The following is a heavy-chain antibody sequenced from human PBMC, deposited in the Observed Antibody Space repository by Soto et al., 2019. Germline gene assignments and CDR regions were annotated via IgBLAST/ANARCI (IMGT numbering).Heavy chain of an antibody. Sequence: GGSLRLSCAASGFIFSDHYMDWVRQAPGKGLEWVGRIRKKTNSYTTEYAASVRGRFTVSRDDSKNLVYLQMNSLETEDTAVYYCARVAAVVPAAMDFWGQGT. D-gene: IGHD2-2*01. CDR3: ARVAAVVPAAMDF. CDR2: IRKKTNSYTT. CDR1: GFIFSDHY. V-gene: IGHV3-72*01. J-gene: IGHJ4*02.